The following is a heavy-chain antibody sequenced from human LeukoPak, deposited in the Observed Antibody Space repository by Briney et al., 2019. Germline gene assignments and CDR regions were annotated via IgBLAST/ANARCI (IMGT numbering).Heavy chain of an antibody. CDR3: AREGYTIGPVDY. J-gene: IGHJ4*02. CDR2: ISSSNNTI. D-gene: IGHD3-16*01. Sequence: GGSLRLSCEASGFTFSSYSMNWVRQAPGKGLEWVSYISSSNNTIYYADSVKGRFTISRDNAKNSLYLQMNSLRAEDTAVYYCAREGYTIGPVDYWGQGTLVTVSS. V-gene: IGHV3-48*04. CDR1: GFTFSSYS.